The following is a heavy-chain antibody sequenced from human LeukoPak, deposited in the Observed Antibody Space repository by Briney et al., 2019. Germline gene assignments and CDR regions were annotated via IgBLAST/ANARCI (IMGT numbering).Heavy chain of an antibody. CDR2: INHSGST. Sequence: SETLSLTCAVYGGSFSGYYWSWIRQPPGKGLEWIGEINHSGSTNYNPSLKSRVTISVDTSKNQFSLKLSSVTDADTGVYYCERGKVCMIVVGAFDIWGQGTMVTVSS. J-gene: IGHJ3*02. V-gene: IGHV4-34*01. CDR1: GGSFSGYY. CDR3: ERGKVCMIVVGAFDI. D-gene: IGHD3-22*01.